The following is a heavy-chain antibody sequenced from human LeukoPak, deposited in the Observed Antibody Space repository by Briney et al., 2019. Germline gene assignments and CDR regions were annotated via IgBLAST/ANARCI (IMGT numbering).Heavy chain of an antibody. J-gene: IGHJ6*03. V-gene: IGHV3-7*01. Sequence: GSLRLSCAASGFTFSTYWMSWVRQAPGKGLEWVANVKQDGSEKYYVDSVKGRFTISRDNAKNSLYLQMNSLRAEDTAVYYCARARCSSTSCYNNYYYMDVWGKGTTVTVSS. D-gene: IGHD2-2*02. CDR2: VKQDGSEK. CDR3: ARARCSSTSCYNNYYYMDV. CDR1: GFTFSTYW.